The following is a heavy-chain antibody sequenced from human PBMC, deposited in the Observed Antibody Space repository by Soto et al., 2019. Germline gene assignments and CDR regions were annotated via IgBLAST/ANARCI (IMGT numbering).Heavy chain of an antibody. Sequence: GGSLRLSCAASGFTFSSYAMSWVRQAPGKGLEWVSAISGSGGSTYYADYVKGRFTISRDNSKNTLYLQMNSLRAEDTAVYYFAKQAYYDILTGYYPPSGMDVWGQGTTVTVSS. CDR2: ISGSGGST. V-gene: IGHV3-23*01. D-gene: IGHD3-9*01. J-gene: IGHJ6*02. CDR3: AKQAYYDILTGYYPPSGMDV. CDR1: GFTFSSYA.